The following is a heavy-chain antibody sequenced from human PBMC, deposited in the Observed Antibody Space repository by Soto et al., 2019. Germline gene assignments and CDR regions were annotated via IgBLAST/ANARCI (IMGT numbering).Heavy chain of an antibody. V-gene: IGHV3-74*01. CDR3: ARGGFSGSGSFIQGDY. Sequence: EVQLVESGGGLVQPGGSLRLSCAASGFTFSSYWMHWVRQAPGKGLVWVSRIKSDGSNINYAVSVKGRFTISRYNANNTPYLQMNSLRAEDTAFYYCARGGFSGSGSFIQGDYWGQGTLVTVSS. CDR1: GFTFSSYW. CDR2: IKSDGSNI. J-gene: IGHJ4*02. D-gene: IGHD3-10*01.